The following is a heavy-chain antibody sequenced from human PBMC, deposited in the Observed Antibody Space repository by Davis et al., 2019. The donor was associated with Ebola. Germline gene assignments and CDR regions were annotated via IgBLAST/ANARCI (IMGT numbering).Heavy chain of an antibody. V-gene: IGHV4-34*01. CDR3: ARGRIAARLSLFDY. Sequence: MPSETLSLTCAVYGGSFSGYYWSWIRQPPGKGLGWIGEINHSGSTNYNPSLKSRVTISVDTSKNQFSLKLSSVTAADTAVYYCARGRIAARLSLFDYWGQGTLVTVSS. CDR1: GGSFSGYY. D-gene: IGHD6-6*01. CDR2: INHSGST. J-gene: IGHJ4*02.